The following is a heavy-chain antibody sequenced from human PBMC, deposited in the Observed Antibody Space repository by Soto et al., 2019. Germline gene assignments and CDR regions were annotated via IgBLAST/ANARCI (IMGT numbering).Heavy chain of an antibody. CDR1: GGSFSCYY. CDR3: GRRPRRPIAVAGKDDVYYFDY. J-gene: IGHJ4*02. V-gene: IGHV4-34*01. D-gene: IGHD6-19*01. Sequence: SETLSLTCAVYGGSFSCYYWRWIRQPPEKGLEWIGESTHSGSTNNNPSLISRVTISVDTSKNQFSLKLSSVTAADTAVYYCGRRPRRPIAVAGKDDVYYFDYWGQGTLVTVSS. CDR2: STHSGST.